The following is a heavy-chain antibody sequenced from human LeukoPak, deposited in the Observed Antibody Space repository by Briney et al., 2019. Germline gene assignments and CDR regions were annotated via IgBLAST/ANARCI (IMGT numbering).Heavy chain of an antibody. J-gene: IGHJ4*02. Sequence: PGRSVRHSYAASGFTFRSYAMHGLDQAPAKGLDWVACISHDGSNKYYAYSVKGRFTIARDNSKNTLYLQMNSLRAEATAVYYCARDPGHCSTTSCYFDYWGQGTLVTVSS. D-gene: IGHD2-2*01. V-gene: IGHV3-30*01. CDR1: GFTFRSYA. CDR3: ARDPGHCSTTSCYFDY. CDR2: ISHDGSNK.